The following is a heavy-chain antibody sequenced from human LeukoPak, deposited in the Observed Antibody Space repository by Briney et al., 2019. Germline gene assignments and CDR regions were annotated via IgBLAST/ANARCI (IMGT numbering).Heavy chain of an antibody. CDR2: ISYDGSNK. CDR1: GFTFSSFV. J-gene: IGHJ6*03. D-gene: IGHD2-2*01. CDR3: AREKEGYCSRTSCYLDYYYYYMDV. Sequence: GGSLRLSCAASGFTFSSFVMHWVRQAPGKGLEWVAFISYDGSNKYYADSVKGRFTISRDNSKNTLYLQMNSLRAEDTAVYYCAREKEGYCSRTSCYLDYYYYYMDVWGKGTTVTISS. V-gene: IGHV3-30*03.